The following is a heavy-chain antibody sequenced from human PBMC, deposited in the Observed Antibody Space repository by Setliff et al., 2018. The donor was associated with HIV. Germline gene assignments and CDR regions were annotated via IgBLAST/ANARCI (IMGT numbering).Heavy chain of an antibody. CDR2: IYHSGST. CDR1: GGSISSSNW. D-gene: IGHD6-19*01. Sequence: PSETLSLTCAVSGGSISSSNWWSWVRQPPGKGLEWIGEIYHSGSTNYSPSLKSRVTISVDTSKNQFSLKLSSVTAADTAVYYCARRSGWSLDYWGQGTLVTVSS. CDR3: ARRSGWSLDY. V-gene: IGHV4-4*02. J-gene: IGHJ4*02.